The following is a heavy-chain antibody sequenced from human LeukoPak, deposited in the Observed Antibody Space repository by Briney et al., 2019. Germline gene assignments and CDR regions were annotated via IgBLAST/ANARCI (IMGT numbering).Heavy chain of an antibody. CDR1: GFTFSSYA. CDR3: AKGKISAADAIDY. D-gene: IGHD6-13*01. CDR2: ITDSGGST. Sequence: GGSLRLSCAASGFTFSSYAMTWVRQAPGKGLEWVSSITDSGGSTYYADSVKGRFTISRDNSKNTLYLQMNSLRVEDTAVYYCAKGKISAADAIDYWGQGTLVTVSS. V-gene: IGHV3-23*01. J-gene: IGHJ4*02.